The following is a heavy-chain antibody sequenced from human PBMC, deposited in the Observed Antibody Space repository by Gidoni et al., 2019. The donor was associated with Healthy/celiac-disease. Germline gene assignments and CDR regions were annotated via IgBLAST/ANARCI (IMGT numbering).Heavy chain of an antibody. V-gene: IGHV3-15*01. CDR2: IKSKTDGGTT. CDR3: TTGTGTTREWYAFDI. D-gene: IGHD1-1*01. CDR1: GFTFSNAW. Sequence: EVQLVESGGGLVKPGGSLRPSCAASGFTFSNAWMSWVRQAPGKGLEWVGRIKSKTDGGTTDYAAPVKGRFTISRDDSKNTLYLQMNSLKTEDTAVYYCTTGTGTTREWYAFDIWGQGTMVTVSS. J-gene: IGHJ3*02.